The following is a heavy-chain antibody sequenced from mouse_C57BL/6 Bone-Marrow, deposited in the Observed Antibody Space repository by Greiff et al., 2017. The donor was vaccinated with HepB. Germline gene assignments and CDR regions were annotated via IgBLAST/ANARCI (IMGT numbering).Heavy chain of an antibody. Sequence: VQLKESGPELVKPGASVKMSCKASGYTFTSYVMHWVKQKPGQGLEWIGYIYPYNDGTKYNEKFKGKATLTSDKSSSTAYMELSSLTSEDSAVYYCASRVYITTVFFDYWGQGTTLTVSS. CDR2: IYPYNDGT. CDR1: GYTFTSYV. V-gene: IGHV1-14*01. CDR3: ASRVYITTVFFDY. D-gene: IGHD1-1*01. J-gene: IGHJ2*01.